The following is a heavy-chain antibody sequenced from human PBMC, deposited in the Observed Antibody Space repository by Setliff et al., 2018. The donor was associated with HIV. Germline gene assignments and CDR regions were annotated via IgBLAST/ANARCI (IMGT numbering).Heavy chain of an antibody. D-gene: IGHD6-19*01. CDR3: ARDTIPVAGTNY. J-gene: IGHJ4*02. CDR1: GYTFTSYG. Sequence: GASVKVSCKASGYTFTSYGLSWVRQAPGKGLEWMGWINTYNGATSFAQQFQDRLTLTTDTSTNTAYMELRSLSSDDTALYYCARDTIPVAGTNYWGQGTLVTVSS. CDR2: INTYNGAT. V-gene: IGHV1-18*01.